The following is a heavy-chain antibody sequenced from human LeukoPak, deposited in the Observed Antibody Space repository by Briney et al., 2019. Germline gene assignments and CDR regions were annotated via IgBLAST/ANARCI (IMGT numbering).Heavy chain of an antibody. CDR2: INGPGDNP. J-gene: IGHJ4*02. Sequence: GGSLRLSCAASGYAFSSHGLTWVRQAPGKGLEWVSTINGPGDNPYYAETVKGRFTISRDNSKNSLYLQMNSLRTEDTGLYYCARVRTAMEIGAYWGQGTLVTVSS. CDR1: GYAFSSHG. D-gene: IGHD5-18*01. CDR3: ARVRTAMEIGAY. V-gene: IGHV3-23*01.